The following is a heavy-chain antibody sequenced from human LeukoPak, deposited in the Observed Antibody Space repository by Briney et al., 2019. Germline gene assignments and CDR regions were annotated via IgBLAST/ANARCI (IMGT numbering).Heavy chain of an antibody. CDR1: GYTFTGYY. D-gene: IGHD2-2*01. V-gene: IGHV1-2*02. CDR3: ASGCSSTSCYEYYFDY. J-gene: IGHJ4*02. Sequence: ASVKVSCKASGYTFTGYYMHWVRHAPGQGLEWMGWINPNSGGTNYAQKFQGRVTMTRDTSISTAYMELSRLRSDDTAVYYCASGCSSTSCYEYYFDYWGQGTLVTVSS. CDR2: INPNSGGT.